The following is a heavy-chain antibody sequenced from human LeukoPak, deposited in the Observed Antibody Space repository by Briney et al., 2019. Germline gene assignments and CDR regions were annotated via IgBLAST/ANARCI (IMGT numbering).Heavy chain of an antibody. J-gene: IGHJ4*02. CDR2: ISSSSSYI. Sequence: GGSLRLSCAASGFTLSSYSMNWVRQAPGKGLEWVSFISSSSSYIYYADSVKGRFTISRDNAKNSLFLQMNSLRAEDTAVYYCAKAPGLLWFGVDYWGQGTLVTVSS. D-gene: IGHD3-10*01. V-gene: IGHV3-21*04. CDR3: AKAPGLLWFGVDY. CDR1: GFTLSSYS.